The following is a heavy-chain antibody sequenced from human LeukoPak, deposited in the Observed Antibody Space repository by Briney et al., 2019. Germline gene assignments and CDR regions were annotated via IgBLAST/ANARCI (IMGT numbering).Heavy chain of an antibody. D-gene: IGHD2-15*01. J-gene: IGHJ3*01. CDR3: AKVVGGPNIGRDAFAV. V-gene: IGHV3-23*01. CDR2: ISGSDGDT. CDR1: GFTFNNYA. Sequence: GGSLRLSCAASGFTFNNYAMSWVRQAPGKGPEWVSAISGSDGDTQYTDPVKGRFTISRDNFKNTLYLQMNSLRVEDTAVYYCAKVVGGPNIGRDAFAVWGQGTMVTVSS.